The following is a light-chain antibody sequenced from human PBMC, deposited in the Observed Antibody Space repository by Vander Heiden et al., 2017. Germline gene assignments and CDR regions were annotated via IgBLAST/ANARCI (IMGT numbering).Light chain of an antibody. V-gene: IGKV1-33*01. J-gene: IGKJ4*01. CDR2: DAS. CDR1: QDISNY. CDR3: QQYANLPLT. Sequence: DIKMTQSSSSLSASVGDRVTITCQASQDISNYLNWYQQKPGKAPKLLIYDASNLETGVPSRFSGSGSGTDFTFTISSLQPEDIATYYCQQYANLPLTFGGGTKVEIK.